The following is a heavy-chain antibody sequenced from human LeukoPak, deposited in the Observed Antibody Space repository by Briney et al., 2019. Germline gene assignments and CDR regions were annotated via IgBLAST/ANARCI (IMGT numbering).Heavy chain of an antibody. J-gene: IGHJ6*03. CDR2: IDHSGGT. V-gene: IGHV4-34*01. Sequence: PSETLSLTCAVYGGSFSDYYWTWIRQTPGKGLEWIGEIDHSGGTNSNPSLKSRVTTSVDTSMNHFFLNLSSVTAADTGVYYCARGGGREARQGYYFSFYYMDVWGKGTAVTVSS. CDR3: ARGGGREARQGYYFSFYYMDV. CDR1: GGSFSDYY. D-gene: IGHD6-6*01.